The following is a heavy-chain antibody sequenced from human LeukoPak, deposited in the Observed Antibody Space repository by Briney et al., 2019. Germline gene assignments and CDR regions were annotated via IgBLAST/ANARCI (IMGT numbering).Heavy chain of an antibody. CDR2: MNPNSGNT. V-gene: IGHV1-8*01. J-gene: IGHJ6*02. D-gene: IGHD2-21*01. CDR3: ARGSELSRYCGGDCYYGMDV. Sequence: ASVTVSCKASGYTFTSYDINWVRQAPGQGLEWMGWMNPNSGNTGYAQKFQGRVTMTRNTSISTAYMELISLRSEDTAVYYCARGSELSRYCGGDCYYGMDVWGQGTTVTVSS. CDR1: GYTFTSYD.